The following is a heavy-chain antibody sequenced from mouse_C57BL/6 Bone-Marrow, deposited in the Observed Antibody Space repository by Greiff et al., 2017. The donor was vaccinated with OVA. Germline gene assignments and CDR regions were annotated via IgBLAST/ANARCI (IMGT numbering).Heavy chain of an antibody. D-gene: IGHD3-2*02. CDR1: GYTFTSYW. CDR3: ARDSSGYVGY. J-gene: IGHJ2*01. Sequence: QQSCKASGYTFTSYWMQWVTQRPGQGLEWIGEIDPSDSYTNYNQKFKGKATLTVDTSSSTAYMQLSSLTSEDSAVYYCARDSSGYVGYWGQGTTLTVSS. V-gene: IGHV1-50*01. CDR2: IDPSDSYT.